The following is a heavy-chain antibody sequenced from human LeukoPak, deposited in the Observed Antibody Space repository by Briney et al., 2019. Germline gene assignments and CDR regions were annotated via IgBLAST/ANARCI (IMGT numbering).Heavy chain of an antibody. J-gene: IGHJ4*02. V-gene: IGHV1-2*04. Sequence: GASVKVSCKASGYTFTGYYMHWVRQAPGQGLEWMGWINPNSGVTNYAQRFQGWVTMTRDTSICTAYMELSRLRSDDTAVYYCARDERGFDYWGQGTLVTVSS. D-gene: IGHD5-24*01. CDR2: INPNSGVT. CDR1: GYTFTGYY. CDR3: ARDERGFDY.